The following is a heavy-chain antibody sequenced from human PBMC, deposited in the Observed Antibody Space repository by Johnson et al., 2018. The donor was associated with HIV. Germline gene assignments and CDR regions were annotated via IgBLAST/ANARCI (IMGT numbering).Heavy chain of an antibody. CDR2: IKRDGSRK. J-gene: IGHJ3*02. D-gene: IGHD6-19*01. V-gene: IGHV3-7*01. Sequence: VQLVESGGGLVQPGGSLRLSCAASGFTFSSYWMSWVRQAPGKGLEWVANIKRDGSRKYYADSVKGRFTISRDNAKNTLYLQMNSLRAEDTAVYYCARDRYSSGWYGDDAFDIWGQGTMVTVSS. CDR3: ARDRYSSGWYGDDAFDI. CDR1: GFTFSSYW.